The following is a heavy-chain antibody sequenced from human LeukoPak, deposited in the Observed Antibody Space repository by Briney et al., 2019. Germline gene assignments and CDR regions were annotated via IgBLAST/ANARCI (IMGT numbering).Heavy chain of an antibody. J-gene: IGHJ4*02. CDR3: ARDDSSSWYNPEY. CDR2: INPSGGNT. D-gene: IGHD6-13*01. CDR1: RYTFTRYY. Sequence: GASVKVSCKAFRYTFTRYYMHWVRPAPGQGLEWMGIINPSGGNTSYAQKFLDRVTMTRDTSTSTVYMELSSLRSDDTAVYYCARDDSSSWYNPEYWGQGTLVTVSS. V-gene: IGHV1-46*01.